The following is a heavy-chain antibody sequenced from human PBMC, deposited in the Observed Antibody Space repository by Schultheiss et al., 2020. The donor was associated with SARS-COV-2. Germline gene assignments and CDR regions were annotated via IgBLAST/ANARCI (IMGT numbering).Heavy chain of an antibody. Sequence: SETLSLTCTVSGGSISSSSYYWGWIRQPPGKGLEWIGSIYYSGSTYYNPSLKSRVTISVDTSKNQFSLKLSSVTAADTAVYYCARVYGDWDWYFDLWGRGTLVTVSS. CDR1: GGSISSSSYY. V-gene: IGHV4-39*01. J-gene: IGHJ2*01. D-gene: IGHD4-17*01. CDR3: ARVYGDWDWYFDL. CDR2: IYYSGST.